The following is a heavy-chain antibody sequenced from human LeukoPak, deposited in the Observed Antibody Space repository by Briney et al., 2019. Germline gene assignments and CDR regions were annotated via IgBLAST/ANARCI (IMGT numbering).Heavy chain of an antibody. V-gene: IGHV3-30*18. D-gene: IGHD3-10*01. J-gene: IGHJ6*02. CDR3: AKDRITMVRGVILYYYGMDV. CDR1: GFTFSGYG. Sequence: PGGSLRLSCAASGFTFSGYGMHWVRQAPGKGLEWVAVISYDGSNKYYADSVKGRFTISRDNSKNTLYLQMNSLRAEDTAVYYCAKDRITMVRGVILYYYGMDVWGQGTTVTVSS. CDR2: ISYDGSNK.